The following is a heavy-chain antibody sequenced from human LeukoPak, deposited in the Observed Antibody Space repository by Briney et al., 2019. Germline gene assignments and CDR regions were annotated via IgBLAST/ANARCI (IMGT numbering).Heavy chain of an antibody. CDR3: LTAHYYYGSGSYGSFDY. CDR1: GFTFSSSW. D-gene: IGHD3-10*01. Sequence: GGSLRLSCAASGFTFSSSWMAWVRQAPGKGLEWVGNIKEDGTAKNYVVSVKGRFTISRDNSKNTLYLQMNSLRAEDTAVYYCLTAHYYYGSGSYGSFDYWGQGTLVTVSS. J-gene: IGHJ4*02. CDR2: IKEDGTAK. V-gene: IGHV3-7*01.